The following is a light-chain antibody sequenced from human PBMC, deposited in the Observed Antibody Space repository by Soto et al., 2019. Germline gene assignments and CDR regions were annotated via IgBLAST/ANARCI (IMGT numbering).Light chain of an antibody. CDR2: AAS. J-gene: IGKJ5*01. CDR1: QSISTY. CDR3: QQYNNWPPIT. Sequence: DIQMTQSPSSLSASVGHRVTITCRASQSISTYLNWYQQKPGKAPKLLIYAASSLQSGVPSRFSGSGSGTDFTLTISSLQPEDFAVYYCQQYNNWPPITFGQGTRLEIK. V-gene: IGKV1-39*01.